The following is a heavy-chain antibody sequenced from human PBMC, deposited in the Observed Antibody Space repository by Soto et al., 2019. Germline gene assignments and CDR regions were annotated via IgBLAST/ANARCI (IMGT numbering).Heavy chain of an antibody. J-gene: IGHJ4*02. CDR1: GFTFSDYY. V-gene: IGHV3-11*05. Sequence: QVQLVESGGGVVKPGGSLRLSCEVSGFTFSDYYMTWIRQAPGKGLEWVSYISSSTSHTNYADSVKGRFTISRDNAKNCLSLQMNRLRAEDTAVYAWARGMGAAAAYFGCLGQVTLITVSS. D-gene: IGHD6-13*01. CDR3: ARGMGAAAAYFGC. CDR2: ISSSTSHT.